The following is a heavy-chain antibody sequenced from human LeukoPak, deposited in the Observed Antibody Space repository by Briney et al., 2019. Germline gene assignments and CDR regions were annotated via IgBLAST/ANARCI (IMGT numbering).Heavy chain of an antibody. J-gene: IGHJ3*01. CDR2: ISYSGST. D-gene: IGHD2-15*01. Sequence: SETLPLTCSVSGASIRSFYWIWIRQSPGKGLEWIGYISYSGSTKYNPSLKSRATMSADTSKSQLSLRLNSVTAADTAVYFCAQQVVGTSDTFDVWGQGTLVTVSS. CDR1: GASIRSFY. V-gene: IGHV4-59*01. CDR3: AQQVVGTSDTFDV.